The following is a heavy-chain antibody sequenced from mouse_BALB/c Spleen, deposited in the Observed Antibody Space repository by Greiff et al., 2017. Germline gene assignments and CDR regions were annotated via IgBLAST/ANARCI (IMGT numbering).Heavy chain of an antibody. V-gene: IGHV14-1*02. CDR1: GFNIKDYY. CDR3: ARGYAAMDY. D-gene: IGHD2-14*01. J-gene: IGHJ4*01. CDR2: IDPENGNT. Sequence: VQLQQSGAELVRPGALVKLSCKASGFNIKDYYMHWVKQRPEQGLEWIGWIDPENGNTIYDPKFQGKASITADTSSNTAYLQLSSLTSEDTAVYYGARGYAAMDYWGQGTSVTVSS.